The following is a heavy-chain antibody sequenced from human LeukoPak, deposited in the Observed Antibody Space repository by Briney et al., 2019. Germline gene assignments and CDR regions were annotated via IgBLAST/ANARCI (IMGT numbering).Heavy chain of an antibody. V-gene: IGHV4-39*01. CDR1: GGSISSSSYY. Sequence: SETLSLTCTVSGGSISSSSYYWGWIRQPPGKGLEWIGSIYYSGSTYYNPSLKSRVTISVDTSKNQFSLKLSSVTAADTAVYYCARGLYDFWSGYYLTYYGMDVWGQGTTVTVSS. CDR3: ARGLYDFWSGYYLTYYGMDV. D-gene: IGHD3-3*01. CDR2: IYYSGST. J-gene: IGHJ6*02.